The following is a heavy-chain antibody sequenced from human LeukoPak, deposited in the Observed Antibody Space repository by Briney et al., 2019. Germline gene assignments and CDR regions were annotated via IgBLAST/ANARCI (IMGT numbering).Heavy chain of an antibody. V-gene: IGHV5-51*01. CDR2: IYPGDSDT. J-gene: IGHJ4*02. Sequence: GESLKISCKGSGYSFTSYWIGWVRQMPGEGLEWMGTIYPGDSDTRYSPSFQGQVTISADRSISTAYLHWSSLKASDTAMYYCAIYYDSSGYFDYWGQGTLVTVSS. D-gene: IGHD3-22*01. CDR3: AIYYDSSGYFDY. CDR1: GYSFTSYW.